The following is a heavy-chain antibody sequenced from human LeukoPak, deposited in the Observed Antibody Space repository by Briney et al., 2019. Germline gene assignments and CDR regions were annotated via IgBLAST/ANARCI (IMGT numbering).Heavy chain of an antibody. J-gene: IGHJ5*02. CDR3: ARGAVSRTIFGVVTTDNWSDP. Sequence: GASVKVSCKASGYTFTGYYMHWVRQAPGQGLEWMGWINPNSGGTNYAQKFQGRVTMTRDTSISTAYMELSRLRSDDTAVYYCARGAVSRTIFGVVTTDNWSDPWGQGTLVTVSS. CDR2: INPNSGGT. CDR1: GYTFTGYY. D-gene: IGHD3-3*01. V-gene: IGHV1-2*02.